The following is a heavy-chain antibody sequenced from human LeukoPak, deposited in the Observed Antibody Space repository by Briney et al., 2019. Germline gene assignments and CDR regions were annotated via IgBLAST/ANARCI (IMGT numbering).Heavy chain of an antibody. J-gene: IGHJ4*02. Sequence: SQTLSLTCTVSVGSISSGNYYYSWIQQSAGKGMEWIGNIYMSGSTRYNPSLMSRVAMSVDTSKNQFSLKISSATAADTAVYYCARDWGIAAATPYYFDHWGQGILVTVSS. CDR2: IYMSGST. CDR3: ARDWGIAAATPYYFDH. D-gene: IGHD6-13*01. V-gene: IGHV4-61*09. CDR1: VGSISSGNYY.